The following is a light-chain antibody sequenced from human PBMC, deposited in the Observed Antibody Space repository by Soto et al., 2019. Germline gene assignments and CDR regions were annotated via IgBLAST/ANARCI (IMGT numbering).Light chain of an antibody. CDR2: GAS. J-gene: IGKJ5*01. CDR3: QQYNKWPPGAIT. CDR1: QSVSSN. V-gene: IGKV3-15*01. Sequence: EIVMTQSPATLSVSPGERATLSCRASQSVSSNLAWYQQKPGQAPRLLIYGASTRATGIPARFSGSGSGTEFTLTISSLQSEDFAVYYCQQYNKWPPGAITFGQGTRLEIK.